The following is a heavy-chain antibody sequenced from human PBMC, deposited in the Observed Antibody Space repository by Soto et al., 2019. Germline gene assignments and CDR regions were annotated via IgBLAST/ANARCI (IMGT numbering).Heavy chain of an antibody. D-gene: IGHD3-10*01. Sequence: PEGPLRPSCAASGFAFSGYWMHWVGQAPGKGLVWVARMNEDGGTTDYADSVKGRFTISRDNAKNTLYLQMNSLRVEDTAVYYCASDLSGRADVWGQGTTVTVSS. CDR1: GFAFSGYW. CDR2: MNEDGGTT. J-gene: IGHJ6*02. V-gene: IGHV3-74*01. CDR3: ASDLSGRADV.